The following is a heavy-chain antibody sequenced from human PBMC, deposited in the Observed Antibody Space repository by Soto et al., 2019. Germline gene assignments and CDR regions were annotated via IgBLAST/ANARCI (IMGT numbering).Heavy chain of an antibody. D-gene: IGHD1-26*01. J-gene: IGHJ3*02. Sequence: RASVKVSCKASGFTFTSSAVQWVRQARGQRLEWIGWIVVGSGNTNYAQKFQERVTITRDMSTSTAYMELSSLRSEDTAVYYCAAVGYSGSYDAFDIWGQGTMVTVSS. V-gene: IGHV1-58*01. CDR2: IVVGSGNT. CDR3: AAVGYSGSYDAFDI. CDR1: GFTFTSSA.